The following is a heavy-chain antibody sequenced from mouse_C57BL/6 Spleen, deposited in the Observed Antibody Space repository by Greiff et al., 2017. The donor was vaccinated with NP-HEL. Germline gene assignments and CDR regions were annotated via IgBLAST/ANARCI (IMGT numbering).Heavy chain of an antibody. CDR3: ARSDYYGSSPYYYAMDY. D-gene: IGHD1-1*01. CDR2: IHPNSGST. CDR1: GYTFTSYW. Sequence: VQLQQPGAELVKPGASVKLSCKASGYTFTSYWMHWVKQRPGQGLEWIGMIHPNSGSTNYNEKFKSKATLTVDKSSSTAYMQLSSLTSKYSAVYYCARSDYYGSSPYYYAMDYWGQGTSVTVSS. V-gene: IGHV1-64*01. J-gene: IGHJ4*01.